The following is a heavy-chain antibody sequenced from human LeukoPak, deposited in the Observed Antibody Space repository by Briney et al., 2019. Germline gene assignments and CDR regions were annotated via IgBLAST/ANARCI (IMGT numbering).Heavy chain of an antibody. V-gene: IGHV1-69*05. CDR1: GGTFSSYA. Sequence: ASVKVSCKASGGTFSSYAISWVRQAPGQGLEWMGGIIPIFGTANYAQKFQGRVTITTDESTSTAYMELSSLRSEDTAVYYCAREPYGSGSYYDDAFDIWGQGTMVTVSS. D-gene: IGHD3-10*01. J-gene: IGHJ3*02. CDR3: AREPYGSGSYYDDAFDI. CDR2: IIPIFGTA.